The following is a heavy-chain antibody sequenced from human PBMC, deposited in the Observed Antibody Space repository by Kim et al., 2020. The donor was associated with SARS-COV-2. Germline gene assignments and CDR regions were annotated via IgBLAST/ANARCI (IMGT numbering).Heavy chain of an antibody. CDR1: GYTLTELS. CDR2: FDPEDGET. J-gene: IGHJ4*02. D-gene: IGHD3-22*01. CDR3: ATDDYDSSGNEGGY. V-gene: IGHV1-24*01. Sequence: ASVKVSCKVSGYTLTELSMHWVRQAPGKGLEGMGGFDPEDGETIYAQKFQGRVTMTEDTSTDTAYMELSSLRSEATDVYFCATDDYDSSGNEGGYWGQGTLVTLPS.